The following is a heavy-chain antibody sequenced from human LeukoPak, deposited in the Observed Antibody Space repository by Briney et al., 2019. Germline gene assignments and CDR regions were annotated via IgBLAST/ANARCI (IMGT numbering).Heavy chain of an antibody. CDR3: ARRRQEYSGSWLEWFDP. CDR1: GYTYTSYD. J-gene: IGHJ5*02. D-gene: IGHD6-13*01. Sequence: GASVKVSCKASGYTYTSYDINWVRQATGQGLEWMGWMNPNSGNTGYAQKFQGRVTMTRNTSISTAYMELSSLRSEDTAVYYCARRRQEYSGSWLEWFDPWGQGTLVTVSS. CDR2: MNPNSGNT. V-gene: IGHV1-8*01.